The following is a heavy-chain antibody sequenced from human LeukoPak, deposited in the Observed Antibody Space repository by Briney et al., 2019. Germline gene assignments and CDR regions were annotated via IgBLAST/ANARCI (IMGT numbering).Heavy chain of an antibody. J-gene: IGHJ6*02. V-gene: IGHV1-2*06. CDR2: INPNSGGT. CDR3: ARESPSPDYDFWSGYYRYYYYGMDV. Sequence: ASVKVSCKASGYTFTGYYMHWVRQAPGQGLEWMGRINPNSGGTNYAQKFQGRVTMTRDTSISTAYMELSRLRSDDTAVYYCARESPSPDYDFWSGYYRYYYYGMDVWGQGTTVTVSS. D-gene: IGHD3-3*01. CDR1: GYTFTGYY.